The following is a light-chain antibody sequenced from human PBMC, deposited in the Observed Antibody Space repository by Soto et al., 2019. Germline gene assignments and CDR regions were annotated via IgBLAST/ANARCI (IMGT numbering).Light chain of an antibody. CDR1: SGHSSYI. CDR2: LEGSGSY. V-gene: IGLV4-60*02. Sequence: QSVLTQSSSASASLGSSVKLTCTLSSGHSSYIIAWHQQQPGKAPRYLMKLEGSGSYNKGSGVPDRFSGSSSGADRYLTISHLPFGDEADYYCETWDSNTHTVFGGGTQLTVL. CDR3: ETWDSNTHTV. J-gene: IGLJ3*02.